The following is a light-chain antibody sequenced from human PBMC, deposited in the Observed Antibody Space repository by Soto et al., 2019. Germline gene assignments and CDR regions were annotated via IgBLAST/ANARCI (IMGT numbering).Light chain of an antibody. Sequence: DIQMTQSHSTLSASVGDTVTITCRASQSIRTSLAWYQQKPGKAPNLLISGASTLEEGVPSRFRGSGSGTEFTLTITSLQTDDFATYYCQQYITYSTFGQGTKVDVK. CDR2: GAS. V-gene: IGKV1-5*01. CDR3: QQYITYST. J-gene: IGKJ1*01. CDR1: QSIRTS.